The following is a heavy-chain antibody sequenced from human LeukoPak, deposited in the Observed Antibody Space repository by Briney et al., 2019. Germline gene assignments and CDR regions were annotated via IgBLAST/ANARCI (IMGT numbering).Heavy chain of an antibody. V-gene: IGHV1-8*01. D-gene: IGHD3-3*01. CDR1: GYTFTSYD. Sequence: GASVKVSCKASGYTFTSYDINWVRQATGQGLEWMGWMNPNSGNTGYAQKFQGRVTMTRNTSISTACMELSSLRSEDTAVYYCARQPSYYDFWSGYYTYFGSDYWGQGTLVTVSS. J-gene: IGHJ4*02. CDR2: MNPNSGNT. CDR3: ARQPSYYDFWSGYYTYFGSDY.